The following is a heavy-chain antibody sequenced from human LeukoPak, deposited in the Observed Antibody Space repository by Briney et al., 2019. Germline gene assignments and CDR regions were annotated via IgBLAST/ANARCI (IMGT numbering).Heavy chain of an antibody. Sequence: SETLSLTCTVSGGSISSYYWSWIRQPPGKGLEWIGYIYYSGSTNYNPSLKSRVTISVDTSKNQFSLKLSSVTAADTAVYYCARARAPPGYYMDDWGKGTTVTVSS. CDR3: ARARAPPGYYMDD. J-gene: IGHJ6*03. V-gene: IGHV4-59*01. CDR1: GGSISSYY. CDR2: IYYSGST.